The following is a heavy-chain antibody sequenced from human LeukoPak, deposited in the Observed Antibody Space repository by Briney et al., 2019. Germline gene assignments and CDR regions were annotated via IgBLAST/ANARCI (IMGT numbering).Heavy chain of an antibody. V-gene: IGHV1-18*01. Sequence: ASVKVSCKASGYTFTSYGISWARQAPGQGLEWMGWISAYNGNTNYAQKLQGRVTVTTDTSTSTAYMELRSLRSDDTAVYYCARRGYYDSSGYTTYDYWGQGTLVTVSS. J-gene: IGHJ4*02. D-gene: IGHD3-22*01. CDR1: GYTFTSYG. CDR3: ARRGYYDSSGYTTYDY. CDR2: ISAYNGNT.